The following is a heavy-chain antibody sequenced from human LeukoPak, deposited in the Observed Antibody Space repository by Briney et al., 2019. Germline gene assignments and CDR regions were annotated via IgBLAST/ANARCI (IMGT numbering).Heavy chain of an antibody. CDR1: GFTLSDYY. D-gene: IGHD6-13*01. V-gene: IGHV3-11*04. CDR3: ARPPGECNSSTCYYHYYYMDV. Sequence: PGGCLRLSCVAYGFTLSDYYMRWVSQAAGEGMEWVSYMSSSGGTIFYPDSVNGRFTISRDNPKNSLYLQINSLRAEDTAVYYCARPPGECNSSTCYYHYYYMDVWGKGTTVTVSS. CDR2: MSSSGGTI. J-gene: IGHJ6*03.